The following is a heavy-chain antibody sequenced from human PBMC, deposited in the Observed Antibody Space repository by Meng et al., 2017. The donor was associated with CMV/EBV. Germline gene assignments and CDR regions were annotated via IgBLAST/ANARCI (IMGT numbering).Heavy chain of an antibody. J-gene: IGHJ6*02. D-gene: IGHD2-2*02. V-gene: IGHV3-11*01. Sequence: GESLKISSAASGFTFSDYYMSWIRQAPGKGLEWVSYISSSGSTIYYADSVKGRFTISRDNAKNSLYLQMNSLRAEDTAVYYCAREDIVVVPAAIRDYYYYYGMDVWGQGTTVTVSS. CDR3: AREDIVVVPAAIRDYYYYYGMDV. CDR1: GFTFSDYY. CDR2: ISSSGSTI.